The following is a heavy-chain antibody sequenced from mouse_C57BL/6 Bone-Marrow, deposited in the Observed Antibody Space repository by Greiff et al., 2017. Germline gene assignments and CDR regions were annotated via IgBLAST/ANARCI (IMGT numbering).Heavy chain of an antibody. CDR3: ARSGDYYNY. CDR2: IYARSGNT. V-gene: IGHV1-81*01. CDR1: GYTFTSYG. J-gene: IGHJ2*01. Sequence: QVQLKQSGAELARPGASVKLSCTASGYTFTSYGISWVKQRTGQGLEWIGAIYARSGNTYYTEKFKGKAPLSADKTSSTPYMELLSLTSEASAFYFWARSGDYYNYWGQGTTLTVSS.